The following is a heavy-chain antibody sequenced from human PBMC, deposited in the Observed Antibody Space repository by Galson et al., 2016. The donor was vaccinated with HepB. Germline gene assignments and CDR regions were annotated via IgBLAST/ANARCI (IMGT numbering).Heavy chain of an antibody. V-gene: IGHV3-20*04. CDR1: GFSFSTYT. D-gene: IGHD1-26*01. Sequence: SLRLSCAASGFSFSTYTMNWVRQTPGKGLEWVSGINWNGGSTGYADSVKGRFTISRDNAKNSLFLQMSSLRADDTALYYCVRGEDYWGRGTLVTVSS. CDR3: VRGEDY. CDR2: INWNGGST. J-gene: IGHJ4*02.